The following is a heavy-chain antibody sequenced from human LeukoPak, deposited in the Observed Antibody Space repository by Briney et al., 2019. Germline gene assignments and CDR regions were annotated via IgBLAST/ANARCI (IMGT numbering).Heavy chain of an antibody. J-gene: IGHJ6*03. Sequence: SETLSLTCAVYGGSFSDYYWSWIRQPPGKGLEWIGEINPSGSTNYSPSLKSRVTISVDTSKNQFSLKLSSVAAADPAVYFCARVGYSYVINDWSRTGLGAYPTKYYYHMDVWDKGTTVTVSS. D-gene: IGHD5-18*01. CDR1: GGSFSDYY. CDR2: INPSGST. V-gene: IGHV4-34*01. CDR3: ARVGYSYVINDWSRTGLGAYPTKYYYHMDV.